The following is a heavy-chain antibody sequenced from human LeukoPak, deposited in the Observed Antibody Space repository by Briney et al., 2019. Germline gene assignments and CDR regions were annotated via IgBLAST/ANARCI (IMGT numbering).Heavy chain of an antibody. Sequence: GGSLRLSCAASGFIFSTYSMNWVRQAPGKGLEWVSSISSSTSYIYYADSVKGRFTVSRDNAKNSLYLQMNSLRPEDTAVYYCARENSGSYYQFDCWGQGTLVTVSS. CDR2: ISSSTSYI. CDR1: GFIFSTYS. V-gene: IGHV3-21*01. J-gene: IGHJ4*02. D-gene: IGHD1-26*01. CDR3: ARENSGSYYQFDC.